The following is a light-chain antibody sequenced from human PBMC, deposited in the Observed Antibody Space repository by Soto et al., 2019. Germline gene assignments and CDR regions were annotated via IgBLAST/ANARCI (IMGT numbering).Light chain of an antibody. CDR2: DAS. Sequence: EIVLTQSPATLSLSPGERATLSCRASQSVSSYLAWYQQKPGQAPRLLIYDASNRANGIPARFSGRGSGTDFTLTISSLEPEDFAVYYCQQRSNWPPITFGQGTRLEIK. CDR1: QSVSSY. J-gene: IGKJ5*01. V-gene: IGKV3-11*01. CDR3: QQRSNWPPIT.